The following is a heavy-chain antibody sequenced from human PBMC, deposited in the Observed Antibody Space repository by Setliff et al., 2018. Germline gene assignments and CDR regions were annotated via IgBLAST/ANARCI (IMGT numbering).Heavy chain of an antibody. V-gene: IGHV4-39*01. J-gene: IGHJ4*02. CDR1: GDSISSISYY. Sequence: SETLSLTCTVPGDSISSISYYWGWIRQPPGKGLEWIGTIYDSGTTYYNPSLKSRVTIFVDTSKNQFSLNLNSVTAADTGVYYCASCRYQVPYDYWGQGILVTVSS. D-gene: IGHD2-2*01. CDR3: ASCRYQVPYDY. CDR2: IYDSGTT.